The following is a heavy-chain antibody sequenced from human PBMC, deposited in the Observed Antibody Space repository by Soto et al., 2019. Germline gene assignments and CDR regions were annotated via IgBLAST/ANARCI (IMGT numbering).Heavy chain of an antibody. V-gene: IGHV4-39*01. D-gene: IGHD1-26*01. J-gene: IGHJ4*02. CDR1: GGSITSNAYY. CDR3: ARRPQRGSYSWCFDY. CDR2: IYYSGSA. Sequence: QLQLQESGPGLVKPSETLSLTCTVSGGSITSNAYYWGWIRQPPGKGLEWLGYIYYSGSASYNPSLKSRVTMSADTSKNQFSLKLSSVTAADTAVYYGARRPQRGSYSWCFDYWGQGTLVTVSS.